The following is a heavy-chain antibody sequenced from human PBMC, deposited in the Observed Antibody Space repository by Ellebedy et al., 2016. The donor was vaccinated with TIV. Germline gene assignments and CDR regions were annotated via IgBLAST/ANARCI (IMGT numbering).Heavy chain of an antibody. CDR2: IYYSGST. Sequence: SETLSLTCTVSGGSISSSSYYWGWIRQSPGKGLEWIGSIYYSGSTYYNPSLKSRITISVDTSKNQFSLKLSSVTAADTAMYYCTRGGTTYSDYWGQGTLVTVSS. V-gene: IGHV4-39*07. CDR1: GGSISSSSYY. CDR3: TRGGTTYSDY. J-gene: IGHJ4*02. D-gene: IGHD1-1*01.